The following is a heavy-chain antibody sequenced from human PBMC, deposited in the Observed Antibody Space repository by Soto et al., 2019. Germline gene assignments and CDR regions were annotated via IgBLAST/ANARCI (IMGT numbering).Heavy chain of an antibody. D-gene: IGHD6-25*01. V-gene: IGHV1-18*01. CDR2: ISAYNGNT. J-gene: IGHJ4*02. CDR3: ARDAEADYYFDY. Sequence: GASVKVSCKASGYTFTSYGSSWVRQAPGQGLEWMGWISAYNGNTNYAQKLQGRVTMTTDTSTSTAYMELRSLRSGDTAVYYCARDAEADYYFDYWGQGTLVTVSS. CDR1: GYTFTSYG.